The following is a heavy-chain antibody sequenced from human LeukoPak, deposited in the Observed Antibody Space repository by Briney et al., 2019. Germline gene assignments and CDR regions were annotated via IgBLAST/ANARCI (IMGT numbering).Heavy chain of an antibody. D-gene: IGHD1-7*01. CDR2: INPNSADT. V-gene: IGHV1-2*02. CDR1: GYTFTDYY. CDR3: ARPLTGTSWYYFDY. Sequence: SVKVSCKASGYTFTDYYVHWVRQAPGQGLEWMGWINPNSADTSYAQKFRGRVIMTRDTSINTAYVVLSGLKSDDTAVYYCARPLTGTSWYYFDYWGQGTLVTVSS. J-gene: IGHJ4*02.